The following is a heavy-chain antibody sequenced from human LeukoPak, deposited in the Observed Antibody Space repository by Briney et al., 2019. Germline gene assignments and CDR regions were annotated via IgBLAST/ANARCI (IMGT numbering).Heavy chain of an antibody. CDR2: IYHSGST. V-gene: IGHV4-39*07. Sequence: SETLSLTCTVSGGSISSSSYYWGWIRQPPGKGLEWIGEIYHSGSTNYNPSLKSRVTISVDKSKNQFSLKLSSVTAADTAVYYCAGGGYSSSWYVIDAFDIWGQGTMVTVSS. D-gene: IGHD6-13*01. CDR1: GGSISSSSYY. CDR3: AGGGYSSSWYVIDAFDI. J-gene: IGHJ3*02.